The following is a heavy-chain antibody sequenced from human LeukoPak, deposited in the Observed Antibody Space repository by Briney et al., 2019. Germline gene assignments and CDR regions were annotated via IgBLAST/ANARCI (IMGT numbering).Heavy chain of an antibody. V-gene: IGHV1-45*02. D-gene: IGHD5-18*01. Sequence: GASVKVSCKASGYTFTYRYLHWVRQAPGQALEWMGWITPFNGNTNYAQKFQDRVTITRDRSMSTAYMELSSLRSEDTAMYYCASANTAMAFDPWGQGTLVTVSS. CDR1: GYTFTYRY. CDR2: ITPFNGNT. J-gene: IGHJ5*02. CDR3: ASANTAMAFDP.